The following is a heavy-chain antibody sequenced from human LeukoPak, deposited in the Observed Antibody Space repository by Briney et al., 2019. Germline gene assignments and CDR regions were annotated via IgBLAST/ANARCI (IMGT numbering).Heavy chain of an antibody. CDR2: IYYSGST. V-gene: IGHV4-30-4*01. CDR3: ARGEDILTGYYNVGDAFDI. J-gene: IGHJ3*02. D-gene: IGHD3-9*01. Sequence: SQTLSLTCTVSGGSISSGDYYWSWIRQPPGKGLEWIGHIYYSGSTYYNPSLKSRVTISVDTSKNQFSLKLSSVTAADTAVYYCARGEDILTGYYNVGDAFDIWGQGTMVTVSS. CDR1: GGSISSGDYY.